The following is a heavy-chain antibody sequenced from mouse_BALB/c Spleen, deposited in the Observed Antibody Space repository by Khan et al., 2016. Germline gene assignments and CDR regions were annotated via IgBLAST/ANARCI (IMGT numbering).Heavy chain of an antibody. J-gene: IGHJ3*01. Sequence: VQLKESGAELVRPGASVKLSCKASGFNIKDNFIHWVKQRPEQGLACIGWIDPENGNTIYAPKFQGRASITADTSSNTAYLQLSSLTSEDTAVYYCARGDYGNYAAYWGQGALVTVSA. CDR2: IDPENGNT. CDR1: GFNIKDNF. CDR3: ARGDYGNYAAY. D-gene: IGHD2-1*01. V-gene: IGHV14-1*02.